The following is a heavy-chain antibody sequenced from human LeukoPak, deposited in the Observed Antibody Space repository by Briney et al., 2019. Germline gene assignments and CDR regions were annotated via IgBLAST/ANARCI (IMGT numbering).Heavy chain of an antibody. CDR2: IIPIFGTA. J-gene: IGHJ4*02. V-gene: IGHV1-69*13. Sequence: GASVKVSCKASGGTFSSYAISWVRQAPGQGLEWMGGIIPIFGTANYAQKFQGRVTITADESTSTAYMELSSLRSEDTAVYYCARAGLNYYDSSGYYPTLDYWGQGTLVTVSS. CDR1: GGTFSSYA. D-gene: IGHD3-22*01. CDR3: ARAGLNYYDSSGYYPTLDY.